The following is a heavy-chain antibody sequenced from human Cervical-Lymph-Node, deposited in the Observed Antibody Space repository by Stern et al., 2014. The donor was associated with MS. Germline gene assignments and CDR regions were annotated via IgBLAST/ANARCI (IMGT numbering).Heavy chain of an antibody. D-gene: IGHD1-14*01. CDR1: GYTFTGHP. V-gene: IGHV1-2*06. Sequence: QDQLVQSGAEVKKPGASVKVSCKASGYTFTGHPMHWVRQAPGQGLEWMGRINPDHGVTKYGEEFQGRGTGTCGPALSTVHMGLGSLTSDDTAVYYCGTNRFYAMDVWGQGTTVTVSS. J-gene: IGHJ6*02. CDR3: GTNRFYAMDV. CDR2: INPDHGVT.